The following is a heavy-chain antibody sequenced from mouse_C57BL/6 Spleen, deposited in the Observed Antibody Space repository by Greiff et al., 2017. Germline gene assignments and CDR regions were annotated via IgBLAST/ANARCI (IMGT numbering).Heavy chain of an antibody. J-gene: IGHJ1*03. D-gene: IGHD1-1*01. CDR1: GYTFPSYW. CDR3: AIDYFGSSYGYFDD. CDR2: IHPSDSDT. V-gene: IGHV1-74*01. Sequence: VQLQQPGAELVKPGASVKVSCKASGYTFPSYWMHWVKQRPGQGLEWIGRIHPSDSDTNYNQKFKGKATLTVDKSSSTAYMQLSSLTSDDSAVYYYAIDYFGSSYGYFDDWGTGTTVTVAA.